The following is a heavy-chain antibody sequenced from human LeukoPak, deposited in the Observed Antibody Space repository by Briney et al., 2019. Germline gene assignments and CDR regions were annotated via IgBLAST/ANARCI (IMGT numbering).Heavy chain of an antibody. V-gene: IGHV4-59*08. J-gene: IGHJ2*01. CDR1: GGSISSYY. CDR3: ARQGGGFWYFDL. Sequence: SETLSLTYTVSGGSISSYYWSWIRQPPGKGLEWIGYIYYSGGTNYNPSLKSRVTISVDTSKNQFSLKLSSVTAADTAVYYCARQGGGFWYFDLWGRGTLVTVSS. D-gene: IGHD6-25*01. CDR2: IYYSGGT.